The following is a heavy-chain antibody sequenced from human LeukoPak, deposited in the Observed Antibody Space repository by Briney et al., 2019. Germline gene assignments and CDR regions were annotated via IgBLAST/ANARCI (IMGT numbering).Heavy chain of an antibody. J-gene: IGHJ4*02. CDR3: ARDSEWFGELLPFDY. V-gene: IGHV1-18*04. Sequence: ASVKVSCKASGYTFTSYGISWVRQAPGQGLEWMGWISAYNGNTNYAQKLQGRVTMTTDTSTSTAYMELRSLRSDDTAVYYCARDSEWFGELLPFDYWGQGTLVTVSS. CDR1: GYTFTSYG. D-gene: IGHD3-10*01. CDR2: ISAYNGNT.